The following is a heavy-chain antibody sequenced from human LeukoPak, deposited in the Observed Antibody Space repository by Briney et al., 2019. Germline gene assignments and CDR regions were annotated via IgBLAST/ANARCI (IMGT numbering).Heavy chain of an antibody. D-gene: IGHD1-14*01. J-gene: IGHJ2*01. V-gene: IGHV4-31*03. CDR2: IYYSGST. CDR1: GGSISSGGYY. CDR3: ARAQTGAAPVSEEAWYFDL. Sequence: PSETLSLTRTVSGGSISSGGYYWSWIRQHPGKGLEWIGYIYYSGSTYYNPSLKSRVTISVDTSKNQFFLKLSSVTAADTAVYYCARAQTGAAPVSEEAWYFDLWGRGTLVTVSS.